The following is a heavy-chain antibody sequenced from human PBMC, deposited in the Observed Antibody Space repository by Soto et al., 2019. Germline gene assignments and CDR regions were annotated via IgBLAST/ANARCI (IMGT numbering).Heavy chain of an antibody. CDR2: ISYDGSNK. D-gene: IGHD3-16*01. J-gene: IGHJ4*02. Sequence: QVPLVESGGGVVQPGRSLRLSCAASGFSFSSYGMQWVRQAPGKRLEWVAVISYDGSNKYYADSAKGRFIISRDNSKNTLYLQMNSLRAEDTAVYYCAGGLYFGDYGGQGTLVTVSS. CDR3: AGGLYFGDY. CDR1: GFSFSSYG. V-gene: IGHV3-30*03.